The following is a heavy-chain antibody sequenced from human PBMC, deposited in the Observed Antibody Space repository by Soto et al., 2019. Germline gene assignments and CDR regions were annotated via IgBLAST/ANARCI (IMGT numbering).Heavy chain of an antibody. CDR2: IWYDGSNK. Sequence: GGSLRLSCAASGFTFSSYGMHWVRQAPGKGLEWVAVIWYDGSNKYYADSVKGRFTISRDNSKNTLYLQMNGLRAEDTAVYYCARGLNAFDIWGQGTMVTVSS. V-gene: IGHV3-33*01. CDR1: GFTFSSYG. J-gene: IGHJ3*02. CDR3: ARGLNAFDI. D-gene: IGHD3-22*01.